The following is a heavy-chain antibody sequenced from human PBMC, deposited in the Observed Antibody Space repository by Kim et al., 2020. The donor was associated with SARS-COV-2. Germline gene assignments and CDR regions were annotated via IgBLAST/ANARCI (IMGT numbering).Heavy chain of an antibody. Sequence: GGSLRLSCAASGFTFSTYSLTWVRQAPGKGLEWVSSISSGGNYIHYADSLKGRFTISRDNAQTSVYLQMNSLRVDDTAVYYCARVVSVDMVPTPKDDYYYGMDVGGQGTTVTVSS. CDR1: GFTFSTYS. CDR2: ISSGGNYI. D-gene: IGHD5-12*01. V-gene: IGHV3-21*01. J-gene: IGHJ6*02. CDR3: ARVVSVDMVPTPKDDYYYGMDV.